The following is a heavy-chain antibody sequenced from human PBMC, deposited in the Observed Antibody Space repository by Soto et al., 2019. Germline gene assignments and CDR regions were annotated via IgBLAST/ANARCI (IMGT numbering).Heavy chain of an antibody. CDR1: GFTFSNYG. CDR3: AKTCLGYFRDGVCSVFDY. Sequence: GGSLRLSCAASGFTFSNYGMHWFRQAPGKGLEWVAVISYDGSNKYYAESVEGRFTISRDISENTLYLQMNTLRAEDTAVYYCAKTCLGYFRDGVCSVFDYWGQGTLVTVSS. V-gene: IGHV3-30*18. J-gene: IGHJ4*02. D-gene: IGHD2-8*01. CDR2: ISYDGSNK.